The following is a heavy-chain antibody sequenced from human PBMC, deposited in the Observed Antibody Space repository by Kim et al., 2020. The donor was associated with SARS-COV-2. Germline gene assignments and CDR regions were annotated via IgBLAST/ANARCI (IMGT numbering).Heavy chain of an antibody. J-gene: IGHJ3*02. CDR3: ARLELSYYDSSGHPSDAFDI. CDR2: IYYSGST. D-gene: IGHD3-22*01. V-gene: IGHV4-59*08. CDR1: GGSISSYY. Sequence: SETLSLTCTVSGGSISSYYWSWIRQPPGKGLEWIGYIYYSGSTNYNPSLKSRVTISVDTSKNQFSLKLSSVTAADTAVYYCARLELSYYDSSGHPSDAFDIWGQGTMVTVSS.